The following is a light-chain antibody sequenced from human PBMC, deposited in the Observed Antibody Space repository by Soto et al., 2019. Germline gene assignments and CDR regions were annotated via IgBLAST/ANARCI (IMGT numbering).Light chain of an antibody. Sequence: DIQLTQSPSVLSASVGDRVTITCRASQGINSYLAWYQQKPGKVPKLLIYAASTLHSGVPSRFSGSGPGTEFTLTISSLQPEDFATYYCQQLNSYPRTFGQGTKVDIK. CDR2: AAS. CDR1: QGINSY. V-gene: IGKV1-9*01. J-gene: IGKJ1*01. CDR3: QQLNSYPRT.